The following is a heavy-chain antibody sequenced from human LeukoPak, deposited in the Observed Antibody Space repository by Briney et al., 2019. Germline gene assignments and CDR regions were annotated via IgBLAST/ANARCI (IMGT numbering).Heavy chain of an antibody. CDR2: ISAYNGNT. CDR1: GYTFTSYG. J-gene: IGHJ4*02. Sequence: ASVKVSCKASGYTFTSYGISWVRQAPGQGLEWVGWISAYNGNTNYAQKLQGRVTMTTDTSTSTAYMELRSLRSDDTAVYYCARGRSITIFGVVINPLGYWGQGTLVTVSS. CDR3: ARGRSITIFGVVINPLGY. D-gene: IGHD3-3*01. V-gene: IGHV1-18*01.